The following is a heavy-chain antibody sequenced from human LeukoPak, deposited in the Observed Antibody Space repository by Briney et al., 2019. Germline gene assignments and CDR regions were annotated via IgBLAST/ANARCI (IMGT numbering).Heavy chain of an antibody. Sequence: SETLSLTCAVSGYSISNGYYWVWIRQPPGRGLEWIGSLYHSDSAYYNTSLRSRVSMSVDTSKNQSSLTLSFVTAADTAVYYCARQHDSYYYYYIDVWGSGTTVTVSS. J-gene: IGHJ6*03. CDR2: LYHSDSA. CDR1: GYSISNGYY. V-gene: IGHV4-38-2*01. CDR3: ARQHDSYYYYYIDV.